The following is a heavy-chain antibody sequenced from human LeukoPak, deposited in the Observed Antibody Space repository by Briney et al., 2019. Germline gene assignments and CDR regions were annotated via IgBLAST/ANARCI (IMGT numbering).Heavy chain of an antibody. CDR3: ATKTPGNYPYDY. D-gene: IGHD3-22*01. V-gene: IGHV3-23*01. CDR2: TSGTTGDT. CDR1: GLIFSTSP. Sequence: PGGSLRLSCAASGLIFSTSPMNWVRQAPGKGLEWVSTSGTTGDTYYADSVKGRFTIPRDNSKNTLYLQMTSLRAEDTALYYCATKTPGNYPYDYWGQGTLVIVSP. J-gene: IGHJ4*02.